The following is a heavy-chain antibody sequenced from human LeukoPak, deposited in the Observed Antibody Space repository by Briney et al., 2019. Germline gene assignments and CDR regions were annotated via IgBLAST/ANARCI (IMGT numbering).Heavy chain of an antibody. V-gene: IGHV3-48*02. Sequence: PGGSLRLSCAASGFTFSDFSMNWVSQAPGKGLEWVSYISSTSSTKYYADSVKGRFTVSRDNAKDSLYLQMNSLRDEDTAVYYCARDLISGDYTFDYWGQGALVTVSS. CDR3: ARDLISGDYTFDY. CDR1: GFTFSDFS. CDR2: ISSTSSTK. J-gene: IGHJ4*02. D-gene: IGHD4-11*01.